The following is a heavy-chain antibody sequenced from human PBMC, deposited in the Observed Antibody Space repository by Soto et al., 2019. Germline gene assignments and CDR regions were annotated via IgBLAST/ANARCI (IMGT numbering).Heavy chain of an antibody. D-gene: IGHD4-4*01. J-gene: IGHJ6*02. CDR2: ISSSSSTI. CDR1: GFTFSSYS. CDR3: ARVLTTGTRYYYYGMDG. Sequence: GSLRLSCAASGFTFSSYSMNWVRQAPGKGLEWVSYISSSSSTIYYADSVKGRFTISRDNAKNSLYLQMNSLRDEDTAVYYCARVLTTGTRYYYYGMDGWGQGTTVTVSS. V-gene: IGHV3-48*02.